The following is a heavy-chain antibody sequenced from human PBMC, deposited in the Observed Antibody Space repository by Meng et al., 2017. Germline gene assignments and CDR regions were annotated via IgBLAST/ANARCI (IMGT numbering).Heavy chain of an antibody. V-gene: IGHV6-1*01. D-gene: IGHD1-1*01. CDR1: GDSVTSNSAA. CDR3: ARLRFGTAPYYYYGMDV. CDR2: TYYRSKWYN. J-gene: IGHJ6*02. Sequence: SETLSLTCAISGDSVTSNSAAWNWIRQSPSRGLEWLGRTYYRSKWYNDYAVTVKSRITINPDTSKNQFSLQLNSVTPEDTAVYYCARLRFGTAPYYYYGMDVWGQGTTVTVSS.